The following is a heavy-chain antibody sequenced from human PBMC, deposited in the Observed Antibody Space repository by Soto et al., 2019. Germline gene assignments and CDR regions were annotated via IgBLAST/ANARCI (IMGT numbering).Heavy chain of an antibody. Sequence: EVQLVESGGGLIPPGGSLRLSCAASGFLVNSAYMTWVRQAPGKGLEWLSMINSDGSTLYAESVKGRFTISRDNSKNRLXLXXXXXXXXXXAMYYCARSXYSFAWGYWGQGTLVIVTS. D-gene: IGHD5-18*01. CDR3: ARSXYSFAWGY. J-gene: IGHJ4*02. V-gene: IGHV3-53*01. CDR1: GFLVNSAY. CDR2: INSDGST.